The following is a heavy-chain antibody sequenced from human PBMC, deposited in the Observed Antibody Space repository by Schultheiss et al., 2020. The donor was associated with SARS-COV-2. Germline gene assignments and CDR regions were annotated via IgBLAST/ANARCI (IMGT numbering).Heavy chain of an antibody. J-gene: IGHJ6*03. CDR2: IYTSGST. D-gene: IGHD1-14*01. CDR1: GGSISSYY. Sequence: SETLSLTCTVSGGSISSYYWSWIRQPAGKGLEWIGRIYTSGSTNYNPSLKSRVTMSVDTSKNQFSLKLSSVTAADTAVYYCASVDRNAAYYYYYMDVWGKGTTVTVSS. CDR3: ASVDRNAAYYYYYMDV. V-gene: IGHV4-4*07.